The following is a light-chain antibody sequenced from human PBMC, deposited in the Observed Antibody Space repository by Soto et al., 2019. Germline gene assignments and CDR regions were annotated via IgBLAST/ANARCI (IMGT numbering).Light chain of an antibody. CDR3: QQANSFPLA. Sequence: DIHMTQSPSSVSASVGDRVTITCRASQGISSWLAWYQQKPGKAPKLLIFTVSSLQSGVPSRFSGCRSGTDFPLTISSLQPEDCATYYCQQANSFPLAFGGGTKVEIK. V-gene: IGKV1-12*01. CDR2: TVS. J-gene: IGKJ4*01. CDR1: QGISSW.